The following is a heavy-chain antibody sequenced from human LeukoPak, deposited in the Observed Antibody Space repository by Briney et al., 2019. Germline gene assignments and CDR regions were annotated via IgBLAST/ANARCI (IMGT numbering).Heavy chain of an antibody. CDR2: IYHSGST. CDR1: GYSISGGYY. J-gene: IGHJ4*02. V-gene: IGHV4-38-2*02. CDR3: VRDRRSTPHSYDSGGYYSDY. Sequence: PSETLSLTCAVSGYSISGGYYWGWVRQPPGKGLEWIGSIYHSGSTYYNSSLSSRVTISADTSKNHFSLKLDSVTAADTAVYYCVRDRRSTPHSYDSGGYYSDYWGQGTLVTVSP. D-gene: IGHD3-22*01.